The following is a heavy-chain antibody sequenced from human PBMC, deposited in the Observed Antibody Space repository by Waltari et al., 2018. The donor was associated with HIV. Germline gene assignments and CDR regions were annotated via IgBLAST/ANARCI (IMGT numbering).Heavy chain of an antibody. D-gene: IGHD2-21*01. CDR3: ARRRWRTTMVFVVKGGVFDI. Sequence: QVQLPQWGAGLVKPAETLSLTCAVSGGSLHHFFWCFLRTSPGKGFEWSGEINHSGKTDYNPSLKGRVSLSIDPSKKQFYLELTSMTVADTAIYYCARRRWRTTMVFVVKGGVFDIWGQGTEVTVSS. J-gene: IGHJ3*02. CDR2: INHSGKT. V-gene: IGHV4-34*02. CDR1: GGSLHHFF.